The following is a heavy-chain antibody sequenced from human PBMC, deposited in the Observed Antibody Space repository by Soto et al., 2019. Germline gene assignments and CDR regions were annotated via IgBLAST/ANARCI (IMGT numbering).Heavy chain of an antibody. J-gene: IGHJ4*02. CDR1: GGSISSGGYY. D-gene: IGHD3-22*01. Sequence: PSETLSLTCTVSGGSISSGGYYWSWIRQHPGKGLEWIGYIYYSGSTYYNPSLKSRVTISVDTSKNQFSLKLSSVTAADTAVYYCAREGRYYDSSGTSATTFDYWGQGTLVTVSS. CDR3: AREGRYYDSSGTSATTFDY. V-gene: IGHV4-31*03. CDR2: IYYSGST.